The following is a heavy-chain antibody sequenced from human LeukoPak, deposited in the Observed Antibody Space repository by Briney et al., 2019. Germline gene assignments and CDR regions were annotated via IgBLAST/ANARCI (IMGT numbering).Heavy chain of an antibody. CDR1: GGSISSSSYF. Sequence: SETLSLTCSVSGGSISSSSYFWGWIRQPPGKGLEWIASVHYSGSTYYNPSLKSRVTISVDTSKNQFSLKLSSVTAADTAVYYCASLPRGYYYYMDVWGKGTTVTISS. V-gene: IGHV4-39*01. CDR3: ASLPRGYYYYMDV. CDR2: VHYSGST. J-gene: IGHJ6*03.